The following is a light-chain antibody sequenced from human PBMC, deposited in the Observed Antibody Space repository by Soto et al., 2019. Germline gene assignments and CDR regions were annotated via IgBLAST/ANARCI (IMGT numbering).Light chain of an antibody. Sequence: EIVLTQSPGTLYVSPGERATLSCRASQRVNSGHLAWYQQRPGQAPRLLIYGISSRAAGTPDRFSGSGSGTHFTPPINRLEPEDFALSHCQPYDPSPPFGQGTRLQIK. CDR1: QRVNSGH. CDR2: GIS. J-gene: IGKJ5*01. CDR3: QPYDPSPP. V-gene: IGKV3-20*01.